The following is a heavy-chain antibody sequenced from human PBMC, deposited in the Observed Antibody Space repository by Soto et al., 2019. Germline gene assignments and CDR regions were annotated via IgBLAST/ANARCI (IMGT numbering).Heavy chain of an antibody. D-gene: IGHD2-21*01. CDR3: ARVASPDYYYYGMDV. J-gene: IGHJ6*02. Sequence: GGSLRLSCAASGFTFSSYAMHWVRQAPGKGLEWVAVISYDGSNKYYADSVKGRFTISRDNSKNTLYLQMNSLRAEDTAVYYCARVASPDYYYYGMDVWGQGTTVTVS. CDR2: ISYDGSNK. CDR1: GFTFSSYA. V-gene: IGHV3-30-3*01.